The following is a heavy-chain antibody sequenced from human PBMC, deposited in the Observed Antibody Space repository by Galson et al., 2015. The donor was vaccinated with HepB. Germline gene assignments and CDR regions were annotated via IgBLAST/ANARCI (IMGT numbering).Heavy chain of an antibody. V-gene: IGHV1-18*01. Sequence: SVKVSCKASGYTFTNYGISWVRQAPGQGLEWLGWISSDKGNSKYAQKFQGRVTMTTDTSTTTAYMELRSLRSEDTAVYYCARDYSRCSSTSCYYNHGAFDIWGQGTMVTVSS. CDR3: ARDYSRCSSTSCYYNHGAFDI. J-gene: IGHJ3*02. D-gene: IGHD2-2*01. CDR2: ISSDKGNS. CDR1: GYTFTNYG.